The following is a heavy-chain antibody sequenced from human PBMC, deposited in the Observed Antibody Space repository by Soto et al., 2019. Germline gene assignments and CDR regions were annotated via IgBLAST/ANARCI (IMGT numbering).Heavy chain of an antibody. CDR1: GFTFSSYI. V-gene: IGHV3-21*01. CDR3: AREMLYYDFWRGSQYGMDV. J-gene: IGHJ6*02. CDR2: ISSSSIYI. Sequence: SGGSLRLSCAASGFTFSSYIMNWVRQAPGKGLEWVSSISSSSIYIYYADSVKGRFTISRDNAKNSLYLQMNSLRAEDTAVYYCAREMLYYDFWRGSQYGMDVWGQGTRVT. D-gene: IGHD3-3*01.